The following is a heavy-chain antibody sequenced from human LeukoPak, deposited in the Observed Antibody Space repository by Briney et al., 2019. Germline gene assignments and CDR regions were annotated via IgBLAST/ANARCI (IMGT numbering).Heavy chain of an antibody. D-gene: IGHD3-3*01. J-gene: IGHJ4*02. CDR2: INPNSGGT. V-gene: IGHV1-2*02. CDR3: ARTSVAPREWLSFDY. CDR1: GYTFTGYY. Sequence: ASVKVSCKASGYTFTGYYMHWMRQARGQGLEWMGWINPNSGGTNYAQKFQGRVTITRDTSISTAYMELSRLRSDDTAVYYCARTSVAPREWLSFDYWGQGTLVTVSS.